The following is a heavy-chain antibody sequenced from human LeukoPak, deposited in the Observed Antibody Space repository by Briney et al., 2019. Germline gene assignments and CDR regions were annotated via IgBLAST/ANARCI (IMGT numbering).Heavy chain of an antibody. J-gene: IGHJ2*01. D-gene: IGHD6-6*01. CDR3: VRGASSIAALNPFWYFDL. CDR2: INPSGGST. CDR1: GYTYTIYY. Sequence: ASVKVSCKASGYTYTIYYMHWVRHGPGQGLEWMGIINPSGGSTSYAQKFQGRVTMTRDTSTNTVYMELSSLRCDDSKLTCCVRGASSIAALNPFWYFDLWGRGTLVTVSS. V-gene: IGHV1-46*01.